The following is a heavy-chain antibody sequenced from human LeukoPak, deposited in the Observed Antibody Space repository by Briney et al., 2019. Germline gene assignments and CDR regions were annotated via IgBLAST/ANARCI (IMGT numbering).Heavy chain of an antibody. V-gene: IGHV4-39*01. CDR3: ARKSITGIAVAGTPNWFDP. CDR1: VGSISSSSYY. J-gene: IGHJ5*02. D-gene: IGHD6-19*01. Sequence: PSETLSLTCTVSVGSISSSSYYWGWIRQPPGRGLEWIGSIYYSGSTYYNPSLKSRVTISVDTSKNQFSLKLSSVPAADTAVYYCARKSITGIAVAGTPNWFDPWGQGTLVTVSS. CDR2: IYYSGST.